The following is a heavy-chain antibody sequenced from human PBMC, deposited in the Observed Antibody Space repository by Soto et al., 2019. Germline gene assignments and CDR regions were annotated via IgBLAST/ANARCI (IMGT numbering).Heavy chain of an antibody. J-gene: IGHJ3*01. V-gene: IGHV3-53*01. D-gene: IGHD6-19*01. CDR1: GSIVSSYY. Sequence: GGSLRLSCAGCGSIVSSYYMSWVRQAPGKGLEWISVIYSGGSTYYADSVKGRFTISRDNSENTLYLQLNSLRAEDTAVYYCAKSGGNGWFADAFDVWGQGTMVTVSS. CDR2: IYSGGST. CDR3: AKSGGNGWFADAFDV.